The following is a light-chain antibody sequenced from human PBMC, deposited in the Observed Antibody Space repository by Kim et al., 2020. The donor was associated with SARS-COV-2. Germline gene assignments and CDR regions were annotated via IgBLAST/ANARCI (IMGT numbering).Light chain of an antibody. Sequence: DIQMTQSPSTLSASVGDSVTITCRASQSVSSWLAWYQQKPGKAPKFLIYQVSTLASGVPSRFSGSGSGTEFTLTISGLQPDDFATYYCQQYNSYSTFGQGTKVDIK. CDR2: QVS. CDR3: QQYNSYST. CDR1: QSVSSW. J-gene: IGKJ1*01. V-gene: IGKV1-5*03.